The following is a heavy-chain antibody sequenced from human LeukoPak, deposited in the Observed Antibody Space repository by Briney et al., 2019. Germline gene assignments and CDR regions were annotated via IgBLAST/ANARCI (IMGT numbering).Heavy chain of an antibody. Sequence: PSETLSLTCAVYGGSFSGYYWSWIRQPPGKGLEWIGEINHSGSTNYNPSLKSRVTISVDTSNNQFSLKVSSVTAADTAVYYCARGGNSWYADYWGQGTLVTVSS. J-gene: IGHJ4*02. CDR3: ARGGNSWYADY. CDR2: INHSGST. V-gene: IGHV4-34*01. D-gene: IGHD6-13*01. CDR1: GGSFSGYY.